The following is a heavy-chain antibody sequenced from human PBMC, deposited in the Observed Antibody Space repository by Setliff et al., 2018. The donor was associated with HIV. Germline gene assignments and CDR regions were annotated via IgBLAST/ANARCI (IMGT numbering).Heavy chain of an antibody. D-gene: IGHD3-22*01. CDR2: INPSGGST. Sequence: GASVKVSCKASGYTFTSYYMHWVRQAPGQGLEWMGIINPSGGSTSYAQKFQGRVTMTSDTSTSTVYMELSSLRSEDTAVYYCARTLTYYFDGSFSSGPADYWGLGTLVTVSS. CDR3: ARTLTYYFDGSFSSGPADY. CDR1: GYTFTSYY. J-gene: IGHJ4*02. V-gene: IGHV1-46*01.